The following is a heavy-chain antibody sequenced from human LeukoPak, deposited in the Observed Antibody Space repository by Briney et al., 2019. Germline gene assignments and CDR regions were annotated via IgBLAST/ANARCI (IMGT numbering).Heavy chain of an antibody. CDR2: ISGSGGST. Sequence: PGGSLRLSCAASGFTFSSYSMNWVRQAPGKGLEWVSGISGSGGSTYYAGSVKGRFTISRDNSKNTLDLQMNSLRVEDTAVYYCAKAAFYYDTSGYYLTDYWGQGTLVTVSS. J-gene: IGHJ4*02. V-gene: IGHV3-23*01. CDR3: AKAAFYYDTSGYYLTDY. CDR1: GFTFSSYS. D-gene: IGHD3-22*01.